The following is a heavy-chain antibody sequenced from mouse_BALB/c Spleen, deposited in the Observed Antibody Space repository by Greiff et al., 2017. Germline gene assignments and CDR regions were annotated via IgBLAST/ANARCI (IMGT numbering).Heavy chain of an antibody. Sequence: QVQLKQSGPDLVAPSQSLSITCTVSGFSLTSYGVHWVRQPPGKGLEWLVVIWSDGSTTYNSALKSRLSISKDNSKSQVFLKMNSLQADDTAMYYCARHGGALYDGNYEDYAMDYWGQGTSVTVSS. CDR2: IWSDGST. V-gene: IGHV2-6-2*01. CDR1: GFSLTSYG. D-gene: IGHD2-1*01. J-gene: IGHJ4*01. CDR3: ARHGGALYDGNYEDYAMDY.